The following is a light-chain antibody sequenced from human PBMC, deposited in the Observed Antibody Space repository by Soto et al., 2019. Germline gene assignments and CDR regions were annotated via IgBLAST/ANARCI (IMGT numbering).Light chain of an antibody. CDR1: NSNIGSNY. V-gene: IGLV1-40*01. CDR3: QSFDKYLSAVV. Sequence: QSVLTQPPSASGTPGQRVTISCSGRNSNIGSNYVYWYQQVPGTAPKLLIYDNTNRPSGVSVRFSGSKSGTSASLAISGLQAEDEADYYCQSFDKYLSAVVFGGGTKLTVL. CDR2: DNT. J-gene: IGLJ2*01.